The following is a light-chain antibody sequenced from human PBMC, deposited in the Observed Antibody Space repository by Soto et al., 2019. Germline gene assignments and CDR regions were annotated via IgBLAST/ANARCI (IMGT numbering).Light chain of an antibody. CDR3: QSFDTSLSGWKI. CDR1: SSNIGAGFD. CDR2: GNF. Sequence: QAVVTQPPSVSGAPGQRVTISCTGTSSNIGAGFDVHWYQQLPGAAPKLLIYGNFKRPSGVPDRFSGSRSGTSASLAIAGLQSEDEADYYCQSFDTSLSGWKIFGGGTKLTVL. V-gene: IGLV1-40*01. J-gene: IGLJ2*01.